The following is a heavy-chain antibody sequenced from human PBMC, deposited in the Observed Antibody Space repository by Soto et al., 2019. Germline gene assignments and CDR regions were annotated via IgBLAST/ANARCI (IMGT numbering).Heavy chain of an antibody. CDR3: ASPVDEGSGWYVDY. J-gene: IGHJ4*02. V-gene: IGHV3-21*04. D-gene: IGHD6-19*01. CDR2: ISSSSSYI. Sequence: GGSLRLSCAASGFTFGSYSMNWVRQAPGKGLEWVSSISSSSSYIYYADSVKGRFTISRDNSKNTLYLQMNSLRAEDTAVYYCASPVDEGSGWYVDYWGQGTLVTVSS. CDR1: GFTFGSYS.